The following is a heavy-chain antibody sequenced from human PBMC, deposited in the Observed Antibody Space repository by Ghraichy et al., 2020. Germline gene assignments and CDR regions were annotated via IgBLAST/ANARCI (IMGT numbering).Heavy chain of an antibody. CDR3: ARLDTAMGPPPFDY. V-gene: IGHV3-48*02. CDR1: GFTFSSYS. J-gene: IGHJ4*02. CDR2: ISSSCSTI. Sequence: GGSLRLSCAASGFTFSSYSMNWVRQAPGKGLEWVLYISSSCSTIYYADSVKGRFTISRDNAKNSLYLQMNSLRDEDTAVYYCARLDTAMGPPPFDYWGQGTLVTVSS. D-gene: IGHD5-18*01.